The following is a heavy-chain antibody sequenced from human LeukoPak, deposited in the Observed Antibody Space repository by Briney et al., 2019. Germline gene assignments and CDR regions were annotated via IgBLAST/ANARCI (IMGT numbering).Heavy chain of an antibody. J-gene: IGHJ4*02. CDR1: GYSISSGYY. CDR2: TYHSGST. CDR3: ARAYYCDSSGYYDPTFFFDY. D-gene: IGHD3-22*01. Sequence: SETLSLTCTVSGYSISSGYYWGWIRPPPGKGLEWIGSTYHSGSTYYNPSLKSRATISVDTPKNHFSLKLTPVTPADTAVYYCARAYYCDSSGYYDPTFFFDYWGQGTLVTVSS. V-gene: IGHV4-38-2*02.